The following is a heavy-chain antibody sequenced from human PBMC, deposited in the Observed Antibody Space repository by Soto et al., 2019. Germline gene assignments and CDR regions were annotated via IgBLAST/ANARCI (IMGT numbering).Heavy chain of an antibody. CDR2: MNPNSGNT. D-gene: IGHD3-3*01. CDR3: ARGRGVTFFGVVISHHQSLQNMDV. V-gene: IGHV1-8*01. J-gene: IGHJ6*03. Sequence: ASVKVSCKASGYTFTSYDINWVRQATGQGLEWMGWMNPNSGNTGYAQKFQGRVTMTRNTSISTAYMELSSLRSEDTAVYYCARGRGVTFFGVVISHHQSLQNMDVWGKGTTVTVSS. CDR1: GYTFTSYD.